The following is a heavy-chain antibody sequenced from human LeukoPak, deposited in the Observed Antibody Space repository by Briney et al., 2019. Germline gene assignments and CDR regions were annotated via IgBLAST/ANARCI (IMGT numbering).Heavy chain of an antibody. Sequence: GGSLRLSCAASGFTFSDYYMSWVRQAPGKGLEWVSFIYSGGNTHYSDSVKGRFTISRDNSKNTLYLQMNSLRAEDTAVYYCARRAGEYSHPYDYWGQGTLVTVSS. V-gene: IGHV3-53*01. CDR1: GFTFSDYY. CDR3: ARRAGEYSHPYDY. CDR2: IYSGGNT. J-gene: IGHJ4*02. D-gene: IGHD4-17*01.